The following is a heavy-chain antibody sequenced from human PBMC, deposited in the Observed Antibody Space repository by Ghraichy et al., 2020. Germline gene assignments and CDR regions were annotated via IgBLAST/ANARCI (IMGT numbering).Heavy chain of an antibody. D-gene: IGHD3-22*01. CDR3: VKGGPQTYYYDSSGYYNIGFDY. CDR1: GFTFSSYA. Sequence: GGSLRLSCSASGFTFSSYAMHWVRQAPGKGLEYVSAISSNGGSTYYADSVKGRFTISRDNSKNTLYLQMSSLRAEDTAVYYCVKGGPQTYYYDSSGYYNIGFDYWGQGTLVTVSS. V-gene: IGHV3-64D*06. J-gene: IGHJ4*02. CDR2: ISSNGGST.